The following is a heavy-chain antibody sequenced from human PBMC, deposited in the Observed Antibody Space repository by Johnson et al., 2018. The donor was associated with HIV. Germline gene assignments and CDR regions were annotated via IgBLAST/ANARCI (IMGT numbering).Heavy chain of an antibody. CDR2: IYSGGTT. J-gene: IGHJ3*02. V-gene: IGHV3-53*01. D-gene: IGHD3-10*01. CDR3: ARWVMVRGREGFDM. CDR1: GFTVSSDY. Sequence: VQLVESGGGVVQPGRSLRLSCAVSGFTVSSDYMSWVRQAPGKGLAWVSVIYSGGTTYYADSVKGRFTISRDTSKNTLYLQMNSLRAEETAVYYCARWVMVRGREGFDMWGQGTMVTVSS.